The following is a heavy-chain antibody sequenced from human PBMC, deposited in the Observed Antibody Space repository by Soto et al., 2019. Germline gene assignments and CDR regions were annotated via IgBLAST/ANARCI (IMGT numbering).Heavy chain of an antibody. CDR2: IIPIFGTA. CDR3: ARDYSAVIGGAFDI. D-gene: IGHD2-15*01. V-gene: IGHV1-69*13. Sequence: SVKVSCKASGGTFSSYAISWVRQAPGQGLEWMGGIIPIFGTANYAQKFQGRVTITADESTSTAYMELSSLRSEDTAVYYCARDYSAVIGGAFDIWGQGTMVTVSS. J-gene: IGHJ3*02. CDR1: GGTFSSYA.